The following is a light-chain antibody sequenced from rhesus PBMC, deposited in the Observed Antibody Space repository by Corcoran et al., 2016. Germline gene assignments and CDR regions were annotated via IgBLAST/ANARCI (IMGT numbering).Light chain of an antibody. J-gene: IGKJ1*01. V-gene: IGKV7-13*01. CDR1: ESVSAFGINL. CDR2: QTS. CDR3: LQSKISPRT. Sequence: IVLTQSPASFAVSPGQRAAITCRASESVSAFGINLVPWYQQKPGKPPKLHIYQTSNKETRVPARYSGSGSGTDFTLKIIPVEAVDAAIYYCLQSKISPRTFVQGTNVKIK.